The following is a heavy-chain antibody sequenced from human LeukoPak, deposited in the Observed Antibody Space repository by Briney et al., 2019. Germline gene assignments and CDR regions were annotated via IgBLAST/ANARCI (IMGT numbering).Heavy chain of an antibody. V-gene: IGHV3-23*01. CDR1: GFTFSSYA. D-gene: IGHD4-17*01. CDR3: AKDLTTVTSQGDQ. CDR2: ISGSGGST. J-gene: IGHJ5*02. Sequence: GGSLRLSCAASGFTFSSYAMSWVRQAPGKGLEWVSAISGSGGSTYYADSVKGRFTLSRDNSKNTLSLQMNSLRPEDTAMYYCAKDLTTVTSQGDQWGQGTLVTVSS.